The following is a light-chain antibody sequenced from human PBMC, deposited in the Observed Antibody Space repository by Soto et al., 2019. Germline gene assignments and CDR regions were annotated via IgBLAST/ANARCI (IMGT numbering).Light chain of an antibody. Sequence: EIVLTQSPATLSLSPGERATLSCRASQSVSSDLAWYQQKAGQAPRLLIYEASNRATGIPARFSGSGSGTDFTLTISSLEPEDFAVYYCQQRRNWWTFGQGTKVEI. CDR2: EAS. CDR1: QSVSSD. J-gene: IGKJ1*01. CDR3: QQRRNWWT. V-gene: IGKV3-11*01.